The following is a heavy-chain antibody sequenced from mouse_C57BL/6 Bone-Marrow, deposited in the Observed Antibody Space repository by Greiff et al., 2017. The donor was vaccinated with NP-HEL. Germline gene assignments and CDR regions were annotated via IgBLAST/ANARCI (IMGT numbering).Heavy chain of an antibody. V-gene: IGHV14-3*01. J-gene: IGHJ4*01. Sequence: VQLQQSVAELVRPGASVKLSCTASGFNIKNTYMHWVKQRPEQGLEWIGRIDPNSSGTKYNEKFKSKATLTVDKPSSTAYMQLSSLTSEDSAVYYCARSYDYDGGYAMDYWGQGTSVTVSS. D-gene: IGHD2-4*01. CDR1: GFNIKNTY. CDR2: IDPNSSGT. CDR3: ARSYDYDGGYAMDY.